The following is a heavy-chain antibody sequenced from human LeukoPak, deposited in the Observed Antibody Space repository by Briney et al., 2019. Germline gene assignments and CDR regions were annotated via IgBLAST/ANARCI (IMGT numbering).Heavy chain of an antibody. CDR2: INSDGSTT. D-gene: IGHD1-14*01. Sequence: GGSLRLSCVASGFTFSRYWMHWVRQAPGKGLVWVSRINSDGSTTIYADSVKGRFTISRGNAKNTLYLQMNSLRAEDTAVYFCASGPTGFAWGQGTLVTVSS. V-gene: IGHV3-74*01. CDR3: ASGPTGFA. CDR1: GFTFSRYW. J-gene: IGHJ5*02.